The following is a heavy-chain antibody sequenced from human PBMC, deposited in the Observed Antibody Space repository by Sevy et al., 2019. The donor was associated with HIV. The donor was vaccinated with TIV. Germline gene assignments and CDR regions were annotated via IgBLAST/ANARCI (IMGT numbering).Heavy chain of an antibody. D-gene: IGHD2-15*01. Sequence: GGSLRLSCAASGFTFRTYAMNWVRQAPGKGLEWVSSITTSGRYTYSADSVEGRFTISRDNSQNTVYLQMNSLRVDDTAVYYCAKGYCSGGSCPRDYYYYGMYAWGQGTTVTVSS. CDR2: ITTSGRYT. J-gene: IGHJ6*02. V-gene: IGHV3-23*01. CDR3: AKGYCSGGSCPRDYYYYGMYA. CDR1: GFTFRTYA.